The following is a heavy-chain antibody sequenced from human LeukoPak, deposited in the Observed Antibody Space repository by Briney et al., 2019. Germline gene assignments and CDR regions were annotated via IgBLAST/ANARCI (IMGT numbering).Heavy chain of an antibody. CDR3: AKDHYYDSSGYSTSPPFDY. V-gene: IGHV3-48*01. CDR2: ISSSSSTI. CDR1: GFTFSSYS. Sequence: PGGSLRLSCAASGFTFSSYSMNWVRQAPGKGLEWVSYISSSSSTIYYADSVKGRFTISRDNAKNSLYLQMNSLRAEDTAVYYCAKDHYYDSSGYSTSPPFDYWGQGTLVTVSS. J-gene: IGHJ4*02. D-gene: IGHD3-22*01.